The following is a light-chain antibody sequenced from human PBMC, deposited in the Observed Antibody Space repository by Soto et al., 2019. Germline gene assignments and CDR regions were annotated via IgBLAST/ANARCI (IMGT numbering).Light chain of an antibody. Sequence: DIQMTQSPSTLSASVGDRVTITCRASQSISSWLAWYQQKPGKAPKLLIYKASSLESGVPSRFSGSGSGTEFTLTISSLQRDDFATYYCQQYNSYTPWTFGQGTKVKIK. CDR2: KAS. CDR1: QSISSW. V-gene: IGKV1-5*03. CDR3: QQYNSYTPWT. J-gene: IGKJ1*01.